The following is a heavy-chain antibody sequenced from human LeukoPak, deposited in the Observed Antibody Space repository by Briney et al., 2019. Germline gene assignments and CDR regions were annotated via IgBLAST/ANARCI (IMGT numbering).Heavy chain of an antibody. D-gene: IGHD5-12*01. CDR3: AREDMVATILDY. J-gene: IGHJ4*02. CDR2: IDDTGRT. CDR1: GESISSGDYD. Sequence: SSETLSLTCTVSGESISSGDYDWTWIRQPPGKGPEWIGHIDDTGRTFYNPSLKSRVTISVDTSMNQFSLELTSVTAADTAVYYCAREDMVATILDYWGQGILVTVAS. V-gene: IGHV4-30-4*08.